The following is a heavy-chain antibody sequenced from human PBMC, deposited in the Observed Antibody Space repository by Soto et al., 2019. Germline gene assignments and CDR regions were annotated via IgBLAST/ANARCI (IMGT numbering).Heavy chain of an antibody. D-gene: IGHD2-15*01. CDR2: IYPGDSDT. CDR1: GYSFTSYW. CDR3: ARRLGYCSGGSCSSYYFDY. J-gene: IGHJ4*02. V-gene: IGHV5-51*01. Sequence: GESLKISCKGSGYSFTSYWIGWVRQMPGKGLEWMGIIYPGDSDTRYSPSFQGQVTISADKSISTAYLRWSSLKASDTAMYYCARRLGYCSGGSCSSYYFDYWGQGTLVTVSS.